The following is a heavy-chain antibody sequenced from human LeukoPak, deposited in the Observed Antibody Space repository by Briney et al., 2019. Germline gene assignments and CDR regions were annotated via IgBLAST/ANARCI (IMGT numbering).Heavy chain of an antibody. V-gene: IGHV4-34*01. CDR1: GGSFSGYY. D-gene: IGHD3-3*01. J-gene: IGHJ4*02. CDR3: ARDRAYYDFWSAHRGDY. Sequence: PSETLSLTCAVYGGSFSGYYWSWIRQPPGKGLEWIGETNHSGSTNYNPSLKSRVTISVDTSKNQFSLKLSSVTAADTAVYYCARDRAYYDFWSAHRGDYWGQGTLVTVSS. CDR2: TNHSGST.